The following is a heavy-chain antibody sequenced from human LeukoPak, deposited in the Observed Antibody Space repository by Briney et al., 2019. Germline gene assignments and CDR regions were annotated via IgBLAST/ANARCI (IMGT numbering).Heavy chain of an antibody. D-gene: IGHD3-9*01. J-gene: IGHJ3*02. CDR2: INHSGST. Sequence: PSETLSLTCAVYGGSFSGYYWSWIRQPPGKGLEWIWEINHSGSTKYNPSLKSRVTISVDTSKNQFSLKLSSVTAADTAVYYCARGLNLRYFDSSYAFDIWGQGTMVTVSS. CDR3: ARGLNLRYFDSSYAFDI. CDR1: GGSFSGYY. V-gene: IGHV4-34*01.